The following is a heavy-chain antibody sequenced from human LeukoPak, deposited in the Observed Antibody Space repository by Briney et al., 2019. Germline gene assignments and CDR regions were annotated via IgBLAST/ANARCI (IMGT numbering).Heavy chain of an antibody. Sequence: GGSLRLSCAASGFTFSSYAMHWVRQAPGKGLEWVAVISYDGSNKYYADSVKGRFTISRDNSKNTLYVQMNSLRAEDTAVYYCARDGTPVYYYDSSGYYREYYFDYWGQGTLVTVSS. CDR1: GFTFSSYA. D-gene: IGHD3-22*01. V-gene: IGHV3-30-3*01. CDR2: ISYDGSNK. CDR3: ARDGTPVYYYDSSGYYREYYFDY. J-gene: IGHJ4*02.